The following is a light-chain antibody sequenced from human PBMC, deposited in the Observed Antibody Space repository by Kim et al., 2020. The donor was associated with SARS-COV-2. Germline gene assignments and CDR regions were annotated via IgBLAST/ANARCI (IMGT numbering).Light chain of an antibody. Sequence: SPGERATLSCRASQSIGGNYLAWYQQKPGQAPRLLIHGASRRASGIPDRFSGSGSGTDFTLTISRLEPEDFAVYSCQQYDVSPFSFGGGTKVDIK. CDR1: QSIGGNY. CDR3: QQYDVSPFS. V-gene: IGKV3-20*01. J-gene: IGKJ4*01. CDR2: GAS.